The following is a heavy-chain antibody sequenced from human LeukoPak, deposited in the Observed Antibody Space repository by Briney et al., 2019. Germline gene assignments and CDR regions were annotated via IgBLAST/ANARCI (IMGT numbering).Heavy chain of an antibody. Sequence: GRSLRLSCAASGFTFSSYGMHWVRQAPGKGLVWVAVIWYDGSNKYYADSVKGRFTISRDNSKNTLYLQMNSLRAEDTAVYYCARDLTGATVTTYFDYWGQGPLVTVSS. CDR3: ARDLTGATVTTYFDY. V-gene: IGHV3-33*01. CDR1: GFTFSSYG. CDR2: IWYDGSNK. D-gene: IGHD4-17*01. J-gene: IGHJ4*02.